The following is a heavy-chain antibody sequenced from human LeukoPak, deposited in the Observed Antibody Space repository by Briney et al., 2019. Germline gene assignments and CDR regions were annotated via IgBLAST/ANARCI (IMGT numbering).Heavy chain of an antibody. Sequence: SETLSLTCTVSGGSISSYYWSWIRQPPGKGLEWIGEINHSGSTNYNPSLKSRVTISLDTSKSQFSLKVRYVTAADTAVYYCAREAQPLQYYFDYWGQGTLVTVSS. CDR3: AREAQPLQYYFDY. J-gene: IGHJ4*02. CDR2: INHSGST. CDR1: GGSISSYY. D-gene: IGHD2-15*01. V-gene: IGHV4-34*01.